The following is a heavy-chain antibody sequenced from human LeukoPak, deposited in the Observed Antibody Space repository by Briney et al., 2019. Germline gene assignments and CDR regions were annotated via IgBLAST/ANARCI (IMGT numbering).Heavy chain of an antibody. V-gene: IGHV1-2*02. D-gene: IGHD5-18*01. Sequence: ASVKVSCKASGYTFTSYGISWVRQAPGQGLEWMGWINPNSGGTNYAQKFQGRVTMTRDTSISTAYMELSRLRSDDTAVYFCARGDYRYGNDYWGQGTLVTVSS. J-gene: IGHJ4*02. CDR2: INPNSGGT. CDR3: ARGDYRYGNDY. CDR1: GYTFTSYG.